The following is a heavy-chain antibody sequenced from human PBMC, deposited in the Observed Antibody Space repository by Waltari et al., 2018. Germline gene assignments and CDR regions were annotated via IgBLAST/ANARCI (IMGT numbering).Heavy chain of an antibody. J-gene: IGHJ5*02. Sequence: QVQLVQSGAEVKKPGASVKVSCKVSGYTLTELSMHWVRQAPGKGLEWMGGFDPEDGETSYAKKFQGRGTMTEDTSTDTADMELSSLRSEDTAVDYCATAGQYCSSTSCYHWFDPWGQATLVTVSS. D-gene: IGHD2-2*01. CDR1: GYTLTELS. CDR3: ATAGQYCSSTSCYHWFDP. CDR2: FDPEDGET. V-gene: IGHV1-24*01.